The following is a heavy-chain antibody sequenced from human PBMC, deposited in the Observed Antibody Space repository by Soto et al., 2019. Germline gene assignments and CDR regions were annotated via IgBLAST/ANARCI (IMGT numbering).Heavy chain of an antibody. CDR2: ISNTGTT. D-gene: IGHD3-3*01. CDR1: GGSVSSGVYY. CDR3: ASLRITNFRVVTGHYLDY. V-gene: IGHV4-61*03. Sequence: SETLSLTCSVSGGSVSSGVYYWSWIRQPPGKGLELIGYISNTGTTNYNPSLTGRVAISLDMSRNHFSLKLKSVTAADTAIYFCASLRITNFRVVTGHYLDYWDRGTLVTVSS. J-gene: IGHJ4*02.